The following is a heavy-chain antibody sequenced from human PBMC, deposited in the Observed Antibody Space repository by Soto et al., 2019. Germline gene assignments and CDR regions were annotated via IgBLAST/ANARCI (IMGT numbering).Heavy chain of an antibody. Sequence: VQLVQSGAEVKKPGASVKVSCKASGDTFASYGINWVRQAPGQGLEWMGWISINSGNTNYAQNFQGRVTMTTDTSTTTVFMELWSLRSDDTAVYYCAGGRGVGQGFDYWGQGTLVTVSS. CDR2: ISINSGNT. D-gene: IGHD2-2*01. CDR1: GDTFASYG. CDR3: AGGRGVGQGFDY. V-gene: IGHV1-18*01. J-gene: IGHJ4*02.